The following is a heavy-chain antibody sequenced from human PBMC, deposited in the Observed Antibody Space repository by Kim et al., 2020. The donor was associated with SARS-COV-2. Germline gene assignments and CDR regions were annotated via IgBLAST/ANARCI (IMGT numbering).Heavy chain of an antibody. Sequence: GGSLRLSCVVSGFTFSNYAMHWVRQAPGKGLEWVAVISYDGSNKYYADSVKGRFTISRDTSKNTLYLQMNSLRTEDTAVYYCTRDPVATISFPDYWGQGTLVTVSS. V-gene: IGHV3-30*04. D-gene: IGHD5-12*01. CDR1: GFTFSNYA. J-gene: IGHJ4*02. CDR2: ISYDGSNK. CDR3: TRDPVATISFPDY.